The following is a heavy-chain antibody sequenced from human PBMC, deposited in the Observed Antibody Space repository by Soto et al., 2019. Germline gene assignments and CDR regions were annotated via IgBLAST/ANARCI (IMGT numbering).Heavy chain of an antibody. V-gene: IGHV3-15*01. D-gene: IGHD1-7*01. CDR1: GFTFSNAR. J-gene: IGHJ4*02. CDR2: IKSKTDGGTT. Sequence: PGGSLRLSCAASGFTFSNARMSWVRQAPGKGLEWVGRIKSKTDGGTTDYAAPVKGRFTISRDDSKNTLYLQMNSLKTEDTAVYYCTYRRYNWNYWPFDYWGQGTLVTVSS. CDR3: TYRRYNWNYWPFDY.